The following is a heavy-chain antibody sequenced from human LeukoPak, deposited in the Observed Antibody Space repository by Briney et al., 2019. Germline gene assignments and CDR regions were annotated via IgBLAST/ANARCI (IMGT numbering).Heavy chain of an antibody. CDR1: GYTFTSYY. Sequence: ASVKFSCKASGYTFTSYYMHWVRQAPGQGLEWMGIINPSGGSTSYAQKFQGRVTMTRDMSTSAVYMELSSLRSEDTAVYYCARLPVGAIYFDDYWGQGTLVTVSS. CDR3: ARLPVGAIYFDDY. CDR2: INPSGGST. D-gene: IGHD1-26*01. J-gene: IGHJ4*02. V-gene: IGHV1-46*01.